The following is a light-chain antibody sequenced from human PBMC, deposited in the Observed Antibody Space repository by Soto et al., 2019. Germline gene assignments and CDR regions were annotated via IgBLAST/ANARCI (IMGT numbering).Light chain of an antibody. Sequence: QSVLTQPASVSGSPGQSITISCTGTSSDVGSYNLVSWYQQHPGKAPKLMIYEVTKRPSGVSNRFSGSKSGSAASLTISGLQAEDETDYYCCSYAGHSTYVFGTGTKVTVL. CDR1: SSDVGSYNL. J-gene: IGLJ1*01. CDR2: EVT. V-gene: IGLV2-23*02. CDR3: CSYAGHSTYV.